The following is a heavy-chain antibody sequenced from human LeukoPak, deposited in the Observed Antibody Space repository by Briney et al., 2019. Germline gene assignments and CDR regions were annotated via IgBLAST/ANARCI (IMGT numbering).Heavy chain of an antibody. CDR3: ARPSRTGGGYPRQAFDI. CDR2: ISSSSSYI. CDR1: GFAVSSNH. D-gene: IGHD1-26*01. V-gene: IGHV3-21*01. Sequence: SGGSLRLSCAASGFAVSSNHMNWVRQAPGKGLEWVSSISSSSSYIYYADSVKGRFTISRDNAKNSLYLQMNSLRAEDTAVYYCARPSRTGGGYPRQAFDIWGQGTMVTVSS. J-gene: IGHJ3*02.